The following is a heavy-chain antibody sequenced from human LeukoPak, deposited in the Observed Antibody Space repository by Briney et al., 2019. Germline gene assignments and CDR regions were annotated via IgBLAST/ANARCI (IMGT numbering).Heavy chain of an antibody. J-gene: IGHJ6*02. CDR2: IYYSGST. Sequence: PSETLSLTCTVSGGSISSSSYYWGWIRQPPGKGLEWIGYIYYSGSTNYNPSLKSRVTISVDTSKNQFSLKLSSVTAADTAVYYCARLNLGIAAAGYGMDVWGQGTTVTVSS. D-gene: IGHD6-13*01. V-gene: IGHV4-61*05. CDR3: ARLNLGIAAAGYGMDV. CDR1: GGSISSSSYY.